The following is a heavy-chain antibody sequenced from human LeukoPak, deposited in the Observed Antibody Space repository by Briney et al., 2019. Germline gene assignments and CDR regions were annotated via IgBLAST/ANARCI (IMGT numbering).Heavy chain of an antibody. CDR3: ASGPGGFNWWFHP. J-gene: IGHJ5*02. Sequence: KPSETLSLTCTVSGGSIRSGNHYWSWIRQPAGKGLELIGRFYSSGTTNYDPTLKSRATISADTSRNEIYLRLSSVTAADTAVYYCASGPGGFNWWFHPWGQGTQVTVSS. CDR1: GGSIRSGNHY. CDR2: FYSSGTT. D-gene: IGHD1-1*01. V-gene: IGHV4-61*02.